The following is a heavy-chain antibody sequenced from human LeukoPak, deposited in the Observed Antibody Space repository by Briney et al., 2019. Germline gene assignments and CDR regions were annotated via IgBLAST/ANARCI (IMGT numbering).Heavy chain of an antibody. Sequence: GGSLRLSCAASGFTFSSYAMSWVRQAPGKGLEWVSSISSSSSYIYYADSVKGRFTISRDNAKNSLYLQMNSLRAEDTAVYYCARLNYGDYPLDYWGQGTLVTVSS. D-gene: IGHD4-17*01. V-gene: IGHV3-21*01. CDR3: ARLNYGDYPLDY. CDR2: ISSSSSYI. J-gene: IGHJ4*02. CDR1: GFTFSSYA.